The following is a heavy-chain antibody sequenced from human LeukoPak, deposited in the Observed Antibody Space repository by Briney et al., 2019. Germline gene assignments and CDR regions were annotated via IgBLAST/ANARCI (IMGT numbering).Heavy chain of an antibody. Sequence: SCKASGYTFTSYYMHWVRQAPGKGLEWVALISYDGINKYYADSVKGRFTMSRDNSNNTLYLQMNSLRSEDTAVYYCARGKYDSSGYSDRWGQGTLVTVSS. CDR1: GYTFTSYY. CDR2: ISYDGINK. CDR3: ARGKYDSSGYSDR. J-gene: IGHJ1*01. D-gene: IGHD3-22*01. V-gene: IGHV3-30*03.